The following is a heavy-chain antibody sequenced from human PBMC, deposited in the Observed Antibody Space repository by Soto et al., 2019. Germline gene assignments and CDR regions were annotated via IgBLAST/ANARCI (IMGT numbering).Heavy chain of an antibody. Sequence: GASVKVSCKASGYTFTSYAMHWVRQAPGQRLEWMGWINAGNGNTKYSQKFQGRVTITRDTSASTAYMELSSLRSEDTAVYYCARDADYYYDSSGSPFDYWGQGTLVTVSS. CDR2: INAGNGNT. CDR1: GYTFTSYA. D-gene: IGHD3-22*01. V-gene: IGHV1-3*01. CDR3: ARDADYYYDSSGSPFDY. J-gene: IGHJ4*02.